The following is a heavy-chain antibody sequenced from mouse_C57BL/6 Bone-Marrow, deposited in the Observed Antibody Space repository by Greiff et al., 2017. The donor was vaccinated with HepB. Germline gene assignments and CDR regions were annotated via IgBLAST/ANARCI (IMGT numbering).Heavy chain of an antibody. Sequence: VQLQQSGAELARPWASVKLSCKASGYTFTSYGISWVKQRTGQGLEWIGEIYPRSGNTYYNEKFKGKATLTADKSSSTAYMELRSLTSEDSAVYFCARWYYGSGAYWGQGTLVTVSA. V-gene: IGHV1-81*01. CDR3: ARWYYGSGAY. CDR2: IYPRSGNT. J-gene: IGHJ3*01. D-gene: IGHD1-1*01. CDR1: GYTFTSYG.